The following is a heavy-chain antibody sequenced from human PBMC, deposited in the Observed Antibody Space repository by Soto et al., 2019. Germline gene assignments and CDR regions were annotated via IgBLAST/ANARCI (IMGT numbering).Heavy chain of an antibody. D-gene: IGHD6-19*01. Sequence: SETLSLTCTVSGGSISSGGYYWSWIRQHPGKGLEWIGYIYYSGSTYYNPSLKSRVTISVDTSKNQFSLKLSSVTAADTTVYYCARVEKSSWYYFDYWGQGTLVTISS. V-gene: IGHV4-31*03. CDR1: GGSISSGGYY. CDR2: IYYSGST. CDR3: ARVEKSSWYYFDY. J-gene: IGHJ4*02.